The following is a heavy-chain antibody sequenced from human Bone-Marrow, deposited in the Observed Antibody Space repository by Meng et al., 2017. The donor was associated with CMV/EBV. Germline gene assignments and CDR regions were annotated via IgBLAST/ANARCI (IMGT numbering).Heavy chain of an antibody. CDR1: GFTFNRDN. CDR2: IGMSGTTL. CDR3: ANDVFDI. V-gene: IGHV3-48*04. J-gene: IGHJ3*02. Sequence: GESLKISCAASGFTFNRDNMNWVRQAPGRGLEWISYIGMSGTTLYYADSVKGRFTIYRDNPKNSLYLQMNGLRAEDTAMYYRANDVFDIWGQGTMVTVSS.